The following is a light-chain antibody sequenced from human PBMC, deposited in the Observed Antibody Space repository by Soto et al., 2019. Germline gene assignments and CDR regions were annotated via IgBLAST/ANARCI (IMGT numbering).Light chain of an antibody. CDR2: GAS. Sequence: DIQMTQSPSSLSASVGDRVTITCRASQSISNFLNWYQQQPGKAPRLLIYGASSLQSGVPPRFSGSGSGTDFTLTISSLQPEDFASYYCQQSYTTPLTFGGGTKVEIK. CDR1: QSISNF. J-gene: IGKJ4*01. V-gene: IGKV1-39*01. CDR3: QQSYTTPLT.